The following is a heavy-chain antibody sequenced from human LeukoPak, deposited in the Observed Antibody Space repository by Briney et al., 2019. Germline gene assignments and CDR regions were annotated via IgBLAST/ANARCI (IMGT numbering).Heavy chain of an antibody. CDR3: AKSRVYATVTTVDY. D-gene: IGHD4-17*01. J-gene: IGHJ4*02. CDR2: INGSGGST. Sequence: PGGSLRLSCAASGFTFSCYAMSWVRQAPGKGLEWVSAINGSGGSTYYADSVKGRFTLSRDKSKNTLYLQMSSLRAEDTSVYYCAKSRVYATVTTVDYWGQGPLVSVSS. CDR1: GFTFSCYA. V-gene: IGHV3-23*01.